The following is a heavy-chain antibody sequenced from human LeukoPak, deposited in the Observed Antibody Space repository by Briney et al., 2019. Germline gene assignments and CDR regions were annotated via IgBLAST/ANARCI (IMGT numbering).Heavy chain of an antibody. D-gene: IGHD5-18*01. CDR3: SKGVDTAGNWFDP. CDR2: ISGSGGST. V-gene: IGHV3-23*01. J-gene: IGHJ5*02. CDR1: GFTFSSYA. Sequence: GGSLRLSCAASGFTFSSYAMSWVRQAPGKGLEWVSGISGSGGSTHYADSVKGRFTISRDNSKNTLYLQMNSLRAEDTAVYYCSKGVDTAGNWFDPWGQGTLVTVSS.